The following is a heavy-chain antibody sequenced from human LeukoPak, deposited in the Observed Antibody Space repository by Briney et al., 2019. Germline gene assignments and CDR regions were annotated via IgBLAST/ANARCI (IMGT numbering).Heavy chain of an antibody. CDR3: ASNVGYCSGGSCSPYYYYMDV. Sequence: ASVKVSCKASGYTFTSYDINWVRQATGQGLEWMGWMNPNSGNTGYAQKFQGRVTMTRNTSISTAYMELSSLRSEDTAVYYCASNVGYCSGGSCSPYYYYMDVWGKGTTVTVSS. CDR1: GYTFTSYD. J-gene: IGHJ6*03. D-gene: IGHD2-15*01. V-gene: IGHV1-8*01. CDR2: MNPNSGNT.